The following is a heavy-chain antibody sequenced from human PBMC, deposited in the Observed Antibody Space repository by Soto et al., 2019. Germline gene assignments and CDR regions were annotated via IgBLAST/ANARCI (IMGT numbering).Heavy chain of an antibody. CDR2: IYPGDSDT. Sequence: PGESLKISCTRSAYSFTSYWIGWVRQMPGKGLEWMGIIYPGDSDTRYSPSFQGQVTISADKSISTAYLQWSSLKASDTAMYYCARRSGYSSSWYSGYFDYWGQGTLVTVSS. D-gene: IGHD6-13*01. V-gene: IGHV5-51*01. J-gene: IGHJ4*02. CDR1: AYSFTSYW. CDR3: ARRSGYSSSWYSGYFDY.